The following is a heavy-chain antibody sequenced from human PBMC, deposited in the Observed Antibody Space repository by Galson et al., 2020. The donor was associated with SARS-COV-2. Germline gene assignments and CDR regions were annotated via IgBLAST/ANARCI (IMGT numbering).Heavy chain of an antibody. V-gene: IGHV3-30*03. CDR2: MSYDGSIQ. CDR3: AINRALDY. CDR1: GFTFSTYA. J-gene: IGHJ4*02. Sequence: GESLKISCVASGFTFSTYAMHWVRQAPGNGLEWVAVMSYDGSIQYYSDSVKGRFTISRDNSKNTLYLQMNSLRLEDAGVYYCAINRALDYWGQGILVTVSS.